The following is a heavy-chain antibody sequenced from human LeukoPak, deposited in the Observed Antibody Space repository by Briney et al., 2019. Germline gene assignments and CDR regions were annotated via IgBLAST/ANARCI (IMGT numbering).Heavy chain of an antibody. CDR3: AREETLLSIAARPLDY. J-gene: IGHJ4*02. CDR2: IIPILGIA. CDR1: GGTFSSYA. D-gene: IGHD6-6*01. V-gene: IGHV1-69*04. Sequence: SVKVSCKASGGTFSSYAISWVRQAPGQGLEWMGRIIPILGIANYAQKFQGRVTITADESTSTAYMELSSLRSEDTAVYYCAREETLLSIAARPLDYWGQGTLVTVSS.